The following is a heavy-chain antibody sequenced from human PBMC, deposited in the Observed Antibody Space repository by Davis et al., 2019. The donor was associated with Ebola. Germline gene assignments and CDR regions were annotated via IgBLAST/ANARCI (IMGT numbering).Heavy chain of an antibody. CDR1: GFTFSDYY. V-gene: IGHV3-30*03. Sequence: PGGSLRLSCAASGFTFSDYYMSWIRQAPGKGLEWVAVISYDGSNKYYADSVKGRFTISRDNSKNTLYLQMNSLRAEDTAVYYCEWYYSGYWGQGTLVTVSS. D-gene: IGHD2-15*01. CDR2: ISYDGSNK. J-gene: IGHJ4*02. CDR3: EWYYSGY.